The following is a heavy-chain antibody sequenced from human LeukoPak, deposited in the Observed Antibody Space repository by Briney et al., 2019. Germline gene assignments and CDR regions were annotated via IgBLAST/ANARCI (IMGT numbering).Heavy chain of an antibody. V-gene: IGHV3-74*01. CDR2: ANSDGSST. CDR3: AGGDSGFGY. Sequence: GGSLRLSCAASGFTFSSYWMHWVRQAPGKGLVWVSRANSDGSSTSYADSVKGRFAISRDNAKNTLYLQMNSLRVEDTVVYYCAGGDSGFGYWGQGTLVTVSS. CDR1: GFTFSSYW. J-gene: IGHJ4*02. D-gene: IGHD3-10*01.